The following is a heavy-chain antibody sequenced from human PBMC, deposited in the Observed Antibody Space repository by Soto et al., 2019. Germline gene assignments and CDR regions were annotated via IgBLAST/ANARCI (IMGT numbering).Heavy chain of an antibody. Sequence: EVQLVESGGGLVQPGGSLRLSCAASGFTFSSYWMSWVRQAPGKGLEWVANIKQDGSEKYYVDSVKGRFTISRDNAKNSLYLQMNSLRAEDTAAYYCAREAGGWWELVSTHYFDYWGQGTLVTVSS. J-gene: IGHJ4*02. V-gene: IGHV3-7*05. CDR3: AREAGGWWELVSTHYFDY. CDR2: IKQDGSEK. CDR1: GFTFSSYW. D-gene: IGHD1-26*01.